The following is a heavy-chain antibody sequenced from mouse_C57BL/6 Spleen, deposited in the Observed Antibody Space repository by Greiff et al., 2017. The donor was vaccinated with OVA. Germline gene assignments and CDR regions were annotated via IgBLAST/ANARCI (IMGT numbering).Heavy chain of an antibody. CDR1: GFSLTSYG. Sequence: VQLKESGPGLVQPSQSLSITCTVSGFSLTSYGVHWVRQPPGKGLEWLGVIWSGGSTDYNAAFISRLSISKDNSKSQVFFKMNSLQADDTAIYYCATYGSSYEDAMDYWGQGTSVTVSS. D-gene: IGHD1-1*01. CDR2: IWSGGST. CDR3: ATYGSSYEDAMDY. V-gene: IGHV2-4*01. J-gene: IGHJ4*01.